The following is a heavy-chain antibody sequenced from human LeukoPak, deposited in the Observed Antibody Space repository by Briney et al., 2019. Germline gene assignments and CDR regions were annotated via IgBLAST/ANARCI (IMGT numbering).Heavy chain of an antibody. D-gene: IGHD6-19*01. CDR2: IYSGGST. V-gene: IGHV3-53*01. J-gene: IGHJ6*03. CDR1: GFTVSSNY. CDR3: ARGSSGLYYYYYMDV. Sequence: GGSLRLSCAASGFTVSSNYMSWVRQAPGKGPEWVSVIYSGGSTYYADSVKGRFTISRDNSKNTLYLQMNSLRAEDTAVYYCARGSSGLYYYYYMDVWGKGTTVTVSS.